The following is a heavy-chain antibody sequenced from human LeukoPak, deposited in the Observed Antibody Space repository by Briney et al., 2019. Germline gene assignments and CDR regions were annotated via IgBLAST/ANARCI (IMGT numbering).Heavy chain of an antibody. D-gene: IGHD6-13*01. J-gene: IGHJ5*02. V-gene: IGHV4-61*10. CDR2: IHYSGST. CDR1: GGSISSETYY. CDR3: ARGGRSYSSRLPGYDP. Sequence: SETLSLTCTVSGGSISSETYYWTWVRQPAGKGLEWIGYIHYSGSTNYNPSLQSRVTISVDTSRSHFSLKLSSATAADTAVYYCARGGRSYSSRLPGYDPWGQGTLVTVSS.